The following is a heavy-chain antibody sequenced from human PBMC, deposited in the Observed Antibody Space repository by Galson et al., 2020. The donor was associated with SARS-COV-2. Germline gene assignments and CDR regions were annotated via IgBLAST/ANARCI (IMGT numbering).Heavy chain of an antibody. Sequence: SETPSLTCSLSGGSITTRNYNWGWIRQFPGKGLEWIGSFYYGGDTYYNPSLPSRVTISPDPSKNQFSLTLRSVTAADTAVYYCAWDYSSSSGADFWGQGTLVTVSS. D-gene: IGHD6-6*01. J-gene: IGHJ4*02. CDR1: GGSITTRNYN. CDR3: AWDYSSSSGADF. CDR2: FYYGGDT. V-gene: IGHV4-39*07.